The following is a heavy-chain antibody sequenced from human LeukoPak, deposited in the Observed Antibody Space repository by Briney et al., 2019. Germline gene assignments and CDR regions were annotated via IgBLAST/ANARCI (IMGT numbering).Heavy chain of an antibody. CDR3: AKDRRLPWDYFDS. Sequence: GGSLRLSCAASGFTFGESAMSWVRQAPGRGLEWVSVITDSGGSTYYADSVKGRFTISRDNSKNTLYLQMNSLRPEDTAIYYCAKDRRLPWDYFDSWGQGTLVTVSS. CDR1: GFTFGESA. D-gene: IGHD5-12*01. J-gene: IGHJ4*02. CDR2: ITDSGGST. V-gene: IGHV3-23*01.